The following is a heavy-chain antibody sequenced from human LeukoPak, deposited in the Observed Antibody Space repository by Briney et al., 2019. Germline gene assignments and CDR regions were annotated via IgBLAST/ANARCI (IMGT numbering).Heavy chain of an antibody. CDR2: INHSGRT. J-gene: IGHJ5*02. Sequence: TSETLSLTCAGYSGSFSGYYWSWIPQPPGQGLEWIGDINHSGRTNYNPSLKSRVTISVDTSKNQFSLKLSCVTAADTAVYYCARATEQWLVLGRSYNWFDPWGQGTLVTVSS. D-gene: IGHD6-19*01. CDR3: ARATEQWLVLGRSYNWFDP. V-gene: IGHV4-34*01. CDR1: SGSFSGYY.